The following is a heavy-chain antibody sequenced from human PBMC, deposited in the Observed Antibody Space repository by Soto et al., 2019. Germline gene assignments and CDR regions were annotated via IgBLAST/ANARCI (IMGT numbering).Heavy chain of an antibody. V-gene: IGHV3-11*01. Sequence: GGSLRLSCAASGFTFSDFYMNWMRQAPGKGLEWVSYISSSSSTIHYADSVKGRFTISRDNAKNSLYLQMNSLRVEDTAVYYCARSSRSWIGLFDYWGQGTLVTVSS. CDR1: GFTFSDFY. D-gene: IGHD6-6*01. CDR2: ISSSSSTI. CDR3: ARSSRSWIGLFDY. J-gene: IGHJ4*02.